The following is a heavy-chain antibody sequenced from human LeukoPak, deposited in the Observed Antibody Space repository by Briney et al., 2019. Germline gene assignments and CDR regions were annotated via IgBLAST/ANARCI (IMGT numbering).Heavy chain of an antibody. CDR1: GFSFSTFD. D-gene: IGHD3-10*01. V-gene: IGHV3-23*01. CDR2: MLGRRDNT. Sequence: GGSLRLSCAASGFSFSTFDMSWVRQAPGKGLEWVSVMLGRRDNTYYADSVKGRFTISRDNCQNTLYLQMNSLRADDTAVYFCVKGAWLDYCGQGTLVTVSS. J-gene: IGHJ4*02. CDR3: VKGAWLDY.